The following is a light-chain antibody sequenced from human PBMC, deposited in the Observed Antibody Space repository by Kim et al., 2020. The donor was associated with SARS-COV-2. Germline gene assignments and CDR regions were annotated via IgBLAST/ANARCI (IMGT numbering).Light chain of an antibody. CDR2: NTD. CDR1: SGSVSDTNY. V-gene: IGLV8-61*01. J-gene: IGLJ3*02. Sequence: QTVVTQESSFSVSPGGTVTLTCGLSSGSVSDTNYASWYQQTPGQAPRTVIYNTDTRSSGVPDRFSGSILRNKAALTITGAQADDECNYYCALYMGSGVWVIGGGTKVTVL. CDR3: ALYMGSGVWV.